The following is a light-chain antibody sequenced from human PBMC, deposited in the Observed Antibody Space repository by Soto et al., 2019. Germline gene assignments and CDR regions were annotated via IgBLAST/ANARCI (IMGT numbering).Light chain of an antibody. V-gene: IGLV1-44*01. CDR1: SSNIGINT. Sequence: QSVLTQPPSASGTPGQRVTISCSGASSNIGINTVNWYQQLPGTAPKVLIYTDNERPSGVPDRFSGSKSGTSASLAINGLQSRDEADYYCGACDESLNGYVFGTGTKVTVL. J-gene: IGLJ1*01. CDR3: GACDESLNGYV. CDR2: TDN.